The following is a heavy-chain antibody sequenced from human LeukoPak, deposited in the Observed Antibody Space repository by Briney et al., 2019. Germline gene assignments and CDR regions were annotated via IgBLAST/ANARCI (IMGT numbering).Heavy chain of an antibody. CDR3: ARAAPGEWELPPPEPRQFDY. Sequence: GASVKVSCKASGYTFTGYYMHWVRQAPGQGLEWMGRINPNSGGTNYAQKFQGRVTMTRDTSISAAYMELSRLRSDDTAVYYCARAAPGEWELPPPEPRQFDYWGQGTLDTVSS. D-gene: IGHD1-26*01. CDR2: INPNSGGT. CDR1: GYTFTGYY. J-gene: IGHJ4*02. V-gene: IGHV1-2*06.